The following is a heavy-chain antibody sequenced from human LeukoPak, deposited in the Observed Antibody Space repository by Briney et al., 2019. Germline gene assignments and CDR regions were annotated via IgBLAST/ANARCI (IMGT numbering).Heavy chain of an antibody. CDR2: ISSSGGTI. CDR3: ASFYGSGSYFDY. D-gene: IGHD3-10*01. Sequence: GGSLRLSCAASGFTFSDYYMSWIRQVPVKGLEWVSYISSSGGTIYYADSVKGRFTISRDNSKNTLYLQMNSLRAEDTAVYYCASFYGSGSYFDYWGQGTLVTVSS. V-gene: IGHV3-11*04. CDR1: GFTFSDYY. J-gene: IGHJ4*02.